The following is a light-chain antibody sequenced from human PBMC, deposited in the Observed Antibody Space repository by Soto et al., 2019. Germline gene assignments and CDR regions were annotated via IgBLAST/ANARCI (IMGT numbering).Light chain of an antibody. V-gene: IGKV2-24*01. CDR2: NVA. Sequence: DVVLTQTPLSSPVTLGQPASFSCRSSESLVHTDGNTYLNWLQQRPGQPPRLLIYNVAYRFSGVPDRFSGSGAGTDFTLKISRVEPKDVGTYYCMQATKYPPYTFGQGTKLEIE. CDR1: ESLVHTDGNTY. CDR3: MQATKYPPYT. J-gene: IGKJ2*01.